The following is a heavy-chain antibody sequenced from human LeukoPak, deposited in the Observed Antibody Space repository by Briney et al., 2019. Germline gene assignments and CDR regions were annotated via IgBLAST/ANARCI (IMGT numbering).Heavy chain of an antibody. Sequence: PSETLSLTCAIYSESFSGYFWSWIRQPPGKGLEGIGEINYSGSTNYNPSLKSRVTISVDTSKNQFSLKLSSVTAADTAVYYCARDSGTTGEVKFDPWGQGTLVTVSS. CDR2: INYSGST. J-gene: IGHJ5*02. D-gene: IGHD3-10*01. CDR1: SESFSGYF. V-gene: IGHV4-34*01. CDR3: ARDSGTTGEVKFDP.